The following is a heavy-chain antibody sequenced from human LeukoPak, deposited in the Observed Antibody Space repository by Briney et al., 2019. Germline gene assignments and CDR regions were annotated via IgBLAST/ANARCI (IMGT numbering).Heavy chain of an antibody. V-gene: IGHV3-21*01. CDR3: ASRSGWYGVSEDY. CDR2: ISSSSRYI. D-gene: IGHD6-19*01. J-gene: IGHJ4*02. CDR1: GFTFSSYS. Sequence: GGSLRLSCAASGFTFSSYSMNWVRQAPGKGLEWVSSISSSSRYIYYADSVKGRFTISRDNAKNSLYLQMNSLRAEDTAVYYCASRSGWYGVSEDYWGQGTLVTVSS.